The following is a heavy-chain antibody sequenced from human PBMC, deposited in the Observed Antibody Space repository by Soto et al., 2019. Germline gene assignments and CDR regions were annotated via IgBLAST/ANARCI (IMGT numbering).Heavy chain of an antibody. J-gene: IGHJ4*02. Sequence: PGGSLRLSCAASGFTFSRYAMHWFRQAPGEGLEWDAVISRDGSSKYYGDSVKGRFTVSRDNSNNTLYLSMTSLRPDDTAVFYCARSRNGAVPDSINFWGQGTLVTVSS. V-gene: IGHV3-30-3*01. CDR2: ISRDGSSK. CDR3: ARSRNGAVPDSINF. CDR1: GFTFSRYA. D-gene: IGHD2-8*01.